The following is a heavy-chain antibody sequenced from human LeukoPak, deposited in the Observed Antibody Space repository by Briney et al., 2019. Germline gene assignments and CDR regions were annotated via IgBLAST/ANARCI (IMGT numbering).Heavy chain of an antibody. Sequence: GGSLRLSCAASGFTVSSNYMSWVRQAPGNGLEWVSVIYSGGSTYYADSVKGRFTISRDNSKNTLYLQMNSLRAEDTAVYYCAKDPEIQPTTIFDYWGQGTLVTVSS. CDR1: GFTVSSNY. CDR3: AKDPEIQPTTIFDY. D-gene: IGHD5-18*01. V-gene: IGHV3-66*01. CDR2: IYSGGST. J-gene: IGHJ4*02.